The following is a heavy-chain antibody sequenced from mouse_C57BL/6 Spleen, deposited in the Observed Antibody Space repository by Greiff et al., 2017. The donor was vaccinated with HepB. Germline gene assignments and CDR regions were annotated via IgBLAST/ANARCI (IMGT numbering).Heavy chain of an antibody. Sequence: QVQLQQSGAELVRPGASVTLSCKASGYTFTDYEMHWVKQTPVHGLEWIGAIDPETGGTAYNQKFKGKAILTADKSSSTAYMELRSLTSEDSAVYYCTPITTVVATGYYFDYWGQGTTLTVSS. CDR1: GYTFTDYE. D-gene: IGHD1-1*01. CDR3: TPITTVVATGYYFDY. CDR2: IDPETGGT. J-gene: IGHJ2*01. V-gene: IGHV1-15*01.